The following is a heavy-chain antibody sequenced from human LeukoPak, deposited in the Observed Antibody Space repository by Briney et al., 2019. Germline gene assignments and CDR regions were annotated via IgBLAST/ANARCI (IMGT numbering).Heavy chain of an antibody. V-gene: IGHV1-69*13. CDR1: GGTFSSYA. Sequence: GASVKVSFKASGGTFSSYAISWVRQAPGQGLEWMGGIIPIFGTANYAQKFQGRVTITADESTSTAYMELSSLRSEDTAVYYCAREDSSGYYYDYWGQGTLVTVSS. D-gene: IGHD3-22*01. CDR3: AREDSSGYYYDY. J-gene: IGHJ4*02. CDR2: IIPIFGTA.